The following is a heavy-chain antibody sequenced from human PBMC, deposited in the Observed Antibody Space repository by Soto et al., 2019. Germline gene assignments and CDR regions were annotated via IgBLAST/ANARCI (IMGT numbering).Heavy chain of an antibody. CDR2: IIPIFGTA. Sequence: GASVKVSCKASGGTFSSYAISWVRQAPGQGLEWMGGIIPIFGTANYAQKFQGRVTITADESTSTAYMELSSLRSEDTAVYYCASLMGSYYGMDVWGQGTTVTVSS. J-gene: IGHJ6*02. CDR1: GGTFSSYA. V-gene: IGHV1-69*13. CDR3: ASLMGSYYGMDV. D-gene: IGHD3-10*01.